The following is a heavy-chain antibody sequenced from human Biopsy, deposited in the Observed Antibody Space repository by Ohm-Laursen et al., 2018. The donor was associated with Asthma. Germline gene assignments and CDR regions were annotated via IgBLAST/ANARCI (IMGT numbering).Heavy chain of an antibody. Sequence: ASVKVSCKTSGYTFNSAGITWVRQAPGQGLEWMGWISVYNGNTRVAQKLQDRVTMITDTSTSTAYMELRSLRSDDTAVYFCARAVDYSHYYGMDVWGQGTTVTVS. J-gene: IGHJ6*02. CDR2: ISVYNGNT. CDR3: ARAVDYSHYYGMDV. D-gene: IGHD3-10*01. V-gene: IGHV1-18*01. CDR1: GYTFNSAG.